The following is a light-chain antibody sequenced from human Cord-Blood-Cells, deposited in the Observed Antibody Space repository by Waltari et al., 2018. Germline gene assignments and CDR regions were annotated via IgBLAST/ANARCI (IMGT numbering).Light chain of an antibody. CDR2: AAS. J-gene: IGKJ2*01. V-gene: IGKV1-39*01. CDR1: HSISSY. CDR3: QQSYSTPRT. Sequence: IQLTLSPSSLSAPVGARVTITCRASHSISSYLNWDQQKPGKAPKLLIYAASSLHTGCPSMFSGSESGTDFTLTIRSLQPEDCATYYWQQSYSTPRTFGQGTKLEIK.